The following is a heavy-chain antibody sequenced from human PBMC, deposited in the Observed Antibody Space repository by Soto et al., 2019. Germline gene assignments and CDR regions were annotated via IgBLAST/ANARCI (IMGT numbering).Heavy chain of an antibody. CDR2: IYWDDDT. CDR1: GFSLSADGVG. D-gene: IGHD2-2*01. J-gene: IGHJ3*01. Sequence: ITLKESGPPLVKPTQTLTLTCSFSGFSLSADGVGVGWIRQPPGKALEWLALIYWDDDTRYRPSLKSRLTITKDSSKNQVVLTMTNMEPVDTATYCCAHAYGGTSWPNDAFDVWGQGTVVTVSS. V-gene: IGHV2-5*02. CDR3: AHAYGGTSWPNDAFDV.